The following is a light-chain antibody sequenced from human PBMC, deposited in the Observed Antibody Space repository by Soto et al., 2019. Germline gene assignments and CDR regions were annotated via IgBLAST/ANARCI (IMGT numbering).Light chain of an antibody. J-gene: IGKJ4*01. Sequence: EIVLTQSPATLSLSPGERATLSCRASQSVSSSLAWYQQRPGQAPRLLIYDTSNRATGIPARFSGSGSGTDFPLTIGSLEPEDFAVYYCQQRSTWPRLTFGGGTKVEIK. CDR2: DTS. CDR1: QSVSSS. CDR3: QQRSTWPRLT. V-gene: IGKV3-11*01.